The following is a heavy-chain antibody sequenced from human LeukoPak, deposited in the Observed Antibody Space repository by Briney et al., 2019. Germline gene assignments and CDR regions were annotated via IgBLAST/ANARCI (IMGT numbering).Heavy chain of an antibody. D-gene: IGHD6-19*01. J-gene: IGHJ4*02. V-gene: IGHV3-30*03. CDR2: ISYDGSNK. Sequence: GGSLRLSCAASGFTFSSYGMHWVRQAPGKGLEWVAVISYDGSNKYYADSVKGRFTISRDNSKNTLYLQMNSLRAEDTAVYYCAGSSSGWPPGVDYWGQGTLVTVSS. CDR3: AGSSSGWPPGVDY. CDR1: GFTFSSYG.